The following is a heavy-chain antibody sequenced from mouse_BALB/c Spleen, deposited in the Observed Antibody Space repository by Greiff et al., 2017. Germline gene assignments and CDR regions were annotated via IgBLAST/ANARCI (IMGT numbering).Heavy chain of an antibody. CDR1: GFTYSDYY. D-gene: IGHD2-4*01. CDR3: ARGPSTMIPLYAMDY. Sequence: EVQVVESGGGLVKPGGSLKLSCAASGFTYSDYYMYWVRQTPEKRLEWVATISDGGSYTYYPDSVKGRFTISRDKAKNNLYLQMSSLKSEDTAMYYCARGPSTMIPLYAMDYWGQGTSVTVSS. J-gene: IGHJ4*01. CDR2: ISDGGSYT. V-gene: IGHV5-4*02.